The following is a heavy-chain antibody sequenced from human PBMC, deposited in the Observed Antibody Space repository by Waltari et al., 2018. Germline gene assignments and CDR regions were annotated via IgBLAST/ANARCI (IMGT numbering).Heavy chain of an antibody. D-gene: IGHD3-22*01. Sequence: VQLQASCPGLVKPSVTLSLYCTSSVCHITSVYYWCWPSRPPGKGLEGIVRNYHSGNNYYNPALKSLVTITKNTSKNQFSLNLSSVTDADTADYNCARTKNEGSAYSPADYWGQGTLVTVSS. V-gene: IGHV4-38-2*02. CDR3: ARTKNEGSAYSPADY. J-gene: IGHJ4*02. CDR2: NYHSGNN. CDR1: VCHITSVYY.